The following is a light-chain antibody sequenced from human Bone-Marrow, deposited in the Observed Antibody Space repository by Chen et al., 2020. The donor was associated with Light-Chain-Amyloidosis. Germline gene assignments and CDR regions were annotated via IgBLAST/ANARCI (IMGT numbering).Light chain of an antibody. V-gene: IGKV3-20*01. CDR3: QQYGSSPRT. CDR1: QSVSSSY. J-gene: IGKJ2*01. Sequence: EIVLTQSPGTLSFSPGDSATLTCSASQSVSSSYLAWYQQKPGQAPRLLIYGASSRATGIPDRFSGSGSGTDFTLTISRLEPEDFAVYYCQQYGSSPRTFGQGTKLEIK. CDR2: GAS.